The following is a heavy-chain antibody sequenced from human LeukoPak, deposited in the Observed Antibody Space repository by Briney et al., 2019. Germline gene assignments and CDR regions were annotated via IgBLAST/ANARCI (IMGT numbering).Heavy chain of an antibody. D-gene: IGHD6-6*01. Sequence: AGGSLRLSCAASGFTFSSYAMAWVRQAPGKGLEWVSAIGSGNTDTHYADSVKGRFTFSRDNSKNMLYLQMNSLRAEDTAVYYCARHRSSWLIDYWGQGTLVTVSS. V-gene: IGHV3-23*01. CDR1: GFTFSSYA. J-gene: IGHJ4*02. CDR2: IGSGNTDT. CDR3: ARHRSSWLIDY.